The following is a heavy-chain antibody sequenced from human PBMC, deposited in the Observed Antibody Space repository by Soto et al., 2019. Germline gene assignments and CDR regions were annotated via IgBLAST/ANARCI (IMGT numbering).Heavy chain of an antibody. CDR2: TYYRSNCYN. CDR1: GDSVSSNSAA. Sequence: PSQTLSLTCAISGDSVSSNSAAWNWIRQSPSRGLEWLGRTYYRSNCYNDYAVSVKSRLTINPDTSKNHFSLKLNSVSPEDTAVYYCERRSSVAGTIAYWGQGTLVTVSS. V-gene: IGHV6-1*01. CDR3: ERRSSVAGTIAY. D-gene: IGHD6-19*01. J-gene: IGHJ4*02.